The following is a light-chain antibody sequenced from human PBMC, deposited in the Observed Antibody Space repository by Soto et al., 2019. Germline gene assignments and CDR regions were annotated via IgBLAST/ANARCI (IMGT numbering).Light chain of an antibody. J-gene: IGLJ3*02. V-gene: IGLV2-23*01. Sequence: QSALTQPASVSGSPGQSITISCTGTAIDVGTYNLVSWYQHHPGKAPKLMIYEGTKRPSGVSNRFSGSKSGNTASLTISGLQAEDEADYFCCSYAGSSTNWVFGGGTKLTVL. CDR2: EGT. CDR1: AIDVGTYNL. CDR3: CSYAGSSTNWV.